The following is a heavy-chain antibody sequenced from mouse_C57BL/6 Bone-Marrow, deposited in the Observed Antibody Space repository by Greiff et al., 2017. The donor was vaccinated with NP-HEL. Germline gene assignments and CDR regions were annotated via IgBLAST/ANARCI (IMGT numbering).Heavy chain of an antibody. CDR2: IDPSDSET. CDR1: GYTFTSYW. Sequence: QVQLQQPGAELVRPGSSVKLSCKASGYTFTSYWMHWVKQRPIQGLEWIGNIDPSDSETHYNQKFKDKATLTVDKSSSTAYMQLSSLTSEDSAVYYGAREGALAWFAYWGQGTLVTVSA. D-gene: IGHD3-1*01. CDR3: AREGALAWFAY. V-gene: IGHV1-52*01. J-gene: IGHJ3*01.